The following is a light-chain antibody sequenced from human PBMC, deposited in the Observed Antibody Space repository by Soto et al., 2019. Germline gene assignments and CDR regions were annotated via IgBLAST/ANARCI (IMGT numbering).Light chain of an antibody. CDR1: SSDVGGYNY. J-gene: IGLJ1*01. CDR2: EVS. Sequence: QSVLTQPASLSGSPGQSITISCTGTSSDVGGYNYVSWYQQHPGKAPKLIIYEVSNRPSGVSYRFSGSKSGNTASLTISGLQAEDEADYYCSSYTTSAPYVFGSGTKLTVL. CDR3: SSYTTSAPYV. V-gene: IGLV2-14*01.